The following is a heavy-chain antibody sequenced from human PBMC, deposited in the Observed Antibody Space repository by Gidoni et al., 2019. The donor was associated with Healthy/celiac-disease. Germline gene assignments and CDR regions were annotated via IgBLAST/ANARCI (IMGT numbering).Heavy chain of an antibody. CDR1: GGSISSGDYY. Sequence: QVQLQESGPGLVKPSQTLSLTCTVSGGSISSGDYYWSWIRQPPGKGLDWIGYIYYSGSTYYNPSLKVRVTISVYTSKNQFSLKLSSVTAADTAVYYCARDWIVVVPAAMGPHYYYYGMDVWGQGTTVTVSS. J-gene: IGHJ6*02. CDR3: ARDWIVVVPAAMGPHYYYYGMDV. V-gene: IGHV4-30-4*01. CDR2: IYYSGST. D-gene: IGHD2-2*01.